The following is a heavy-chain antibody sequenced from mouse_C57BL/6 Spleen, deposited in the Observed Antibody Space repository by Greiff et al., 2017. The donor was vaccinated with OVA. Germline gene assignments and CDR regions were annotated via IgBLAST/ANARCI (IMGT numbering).Heavy chain of an antibody. CDR3: ARSMIYYGYHWYFDV. Sequence: QVQLQQPGAELVKPGASVKLSCKASGYTFTSYWMHWVKQRPGQGLEWIGMIHPNSGSTNYNEKFTSKATLTVDKSSSTAYMQLSSLTSEDSAVYYCARSMIYYGYHWYFDVWGTGTTVTVSS. CDR1: GYTFTSYW. D-gene: IGHD2-2*01. CDR2: IHPNSGST. J-gene: IGHJ1*03. V-gene: IGHV1-64*01.